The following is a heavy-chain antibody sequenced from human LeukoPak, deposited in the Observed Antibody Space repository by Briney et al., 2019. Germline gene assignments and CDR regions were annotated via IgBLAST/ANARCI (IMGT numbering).Heavy chain of an antibody. CDR1: GFSLSDHH. Sequence: GGSLRLSCVASGFSLSDHHMTWIRQAPRKGLEWLSFIATGSRFTEWADSVRGRFTISRDDATNSLYLQLNNLRADDTAVYYCARDLAADKRALDVWGQGTAVIVAS. V-gene: IGHV3-11*05. J-gene: IGHJ6*02. CDR2: IATGSRFT. D-gene: IGHD6-25*01. CDR3: ARDLAADKRALDV.